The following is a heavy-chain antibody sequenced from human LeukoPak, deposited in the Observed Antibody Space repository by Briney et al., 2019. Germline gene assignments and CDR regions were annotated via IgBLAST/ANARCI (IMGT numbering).Heavy chain of an antibody. V-gene: IGHV3-23*01. CDR3: AKRNVDIVATIPIPLDY. J-gene: IGHJ4*02. D-gene: IGHD5-12*01. CDR2: ISGSGGST. Sequence: GGSLRLSCAASGFTFSSYAMSWVRQAPGKGLEWVSAISGSGGSTYYADSVKGRFTISRDNSKSTLYLQMNSLRAEDTAVYYCAKRNVDIVATIPIPLDYWGQGTLVTVSS. CDR1: GFTFSSYA.